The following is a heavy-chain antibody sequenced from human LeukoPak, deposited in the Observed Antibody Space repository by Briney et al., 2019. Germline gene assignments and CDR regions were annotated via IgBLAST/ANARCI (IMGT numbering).Heavy chain of an antibody. CDR2: IKQDGSEK. CDR3: AREIRGYYYYMDV. Sequence: GGSLRLSCAASEFTFSTYWMSWVRQAPGKGLEWVANIKQDGSEKYYVDSVKGRFTISRDNAKNSLYLQMNTLRAEDTAVYYCAREIRGYYYYMDVWGKGTTVTISS. D-gene: IGHD3-3*02. CDR1: EFTFSTYW. J-gene: IGHJ6*03. V-gene: IGHV3-7*01.